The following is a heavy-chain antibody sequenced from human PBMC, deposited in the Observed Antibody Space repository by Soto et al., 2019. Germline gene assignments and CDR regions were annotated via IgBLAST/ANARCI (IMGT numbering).Heavy chain of an antibody. V-gene: IGHV1-3*01. CDR2: INAGNGNT. J-gene: IGHJ4*02. CDR1: GYTFTSYA. D-gene: IGHD3-3*01. CDR3: ARVAGLRFLEWLLY. Sequence: ASVKVSCKASGYTFTSYAMHWVRQAPVQSLEWMGWINAGNGNTKYSQKFQGRVTITRDTSASTAYMELSSLTSEDTAVYYCARVAGLRFLEWLLYWGQGTLVTVSS.